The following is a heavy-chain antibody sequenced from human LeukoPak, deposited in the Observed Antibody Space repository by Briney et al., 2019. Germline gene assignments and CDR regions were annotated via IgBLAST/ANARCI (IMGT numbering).Heavy chain of an antibody. V-gene: IGHV1-2*04. D-gene: IGHD3-10*01. Sequence: ASVKVSCKASGYTFTGYYIHWVRQAPGQGLEWMGWINPNNGGTNYAQKFQDWVTMTRDTSISTAYMELSRLRSDDTAVYYCASGWGRGSGSYLPPYYYYVMDVWGQGATVTVSS. CDR1: GYTFTGYY. J-gene: IGHJ6*02. CDR2: INPNNGGT. CDR3: ASGWGRGSGSYLPPYYYYVMDV.